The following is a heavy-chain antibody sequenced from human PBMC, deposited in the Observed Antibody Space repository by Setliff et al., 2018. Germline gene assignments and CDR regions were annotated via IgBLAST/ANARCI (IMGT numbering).Heavy chain of an antibody. V-gene: IGHV4-39*02. D-gene: IGHD3-3*02. CDR2: NHYSGST. CDR1: GGSISSNSHY. J-gene: IGHJ6*04. CDR3: ARDWLGAFSLRSMDV. Sequence: NPSETLSLTCTVSGGSISSNSHYWGWIRQPPGKGLEWIESNHYSGSTYYNPSLESRVTISVDTSKNQFSLKLDSVIVADTAVYYCARDWLGAFSLRSMDVWGKGTTVTVSS.